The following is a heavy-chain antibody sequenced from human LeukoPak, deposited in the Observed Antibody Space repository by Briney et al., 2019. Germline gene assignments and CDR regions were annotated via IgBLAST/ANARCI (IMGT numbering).Heavy chain of an antibody. CDR2: ISGSGGST. D-gene: IGHD3-9*01. Sequence: GGSLRLSCAASGFTFSSYAMSWVRQAPGKGLDWVSAISGSGGSTYYADSVKGRFTISRDNSKNTLYLQMNSLRAEDTAVYYCAKGPLYYDILRWGENYMDVWGKGTTVTVSS. J-gene: IGHJ6*03. CDR1: GFTFSSYA. V-gene: IGHV3-23*01. CDR3: AKGPLYYDILRWGENYMDV.